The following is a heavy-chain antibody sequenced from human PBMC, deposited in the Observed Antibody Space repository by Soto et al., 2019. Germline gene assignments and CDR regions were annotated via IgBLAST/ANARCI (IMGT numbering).Heavy chain of an antibody. Sequence: GGSISSYYWSWIRQPPGKGLEWIGSIYYSGRTYYNPSCKSRVTISIDTSKNQFSLKLSSVTATDTAVYYCARQRTTVVTQAYFDHCGQGALVTVSS. CDR2: IYYSGRT. CDR3: ARQRTTVVTQAYFDH. CDR1: GGSISSYY. J-gene: IGHJ4*02. D-gene: IGHD2-21*02. V-gene: IGHV4-59*05.